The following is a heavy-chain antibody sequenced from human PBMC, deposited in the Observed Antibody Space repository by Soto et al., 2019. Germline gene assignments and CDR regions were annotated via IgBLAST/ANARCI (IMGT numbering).Heavy chain of an antibody. CDR3: AHGVITYGGIIGEDAFDI. J-gene: IGHJ3*02. V-gene: IGHV2-5*02. D-gene: IGHD3-16*02. CDR2: IYWDDDK. CDR1: GFSLTTTGVG. Sequence: QITLKESGPMLVKPTQTLTLTCSFSGFSLTTTGVGVGWIRQPPGEALEWLAVIYWDDDKRYNPSLKSRLTIAKDTSKNLVVLIMTNMDTVDTATYFCAHGVITYGGIIGEDAFDIWGQGTMVTVSS.